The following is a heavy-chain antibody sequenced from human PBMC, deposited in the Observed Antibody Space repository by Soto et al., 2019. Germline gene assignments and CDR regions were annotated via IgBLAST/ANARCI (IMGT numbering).Heavy chain of an antibody. J-gene: IGHJ3*02. CDR3: ARQVEMATNGAFDI. D-gene: IGHD5-12*01. V-gene: IGHV4-39*01. Sequence: PSETLSLTCTVSGGSISSSSYYWGWIRQPPGKGLEWIGSIYYSGGTYYNPSLKSRVTISVDTSKNQFSLKLSSVTAADTAVYYCARQVEMATNGAFDIWGQGTMVTVSS. CDR2: IYYSGGT. CDR1: GGSISSSSYY.